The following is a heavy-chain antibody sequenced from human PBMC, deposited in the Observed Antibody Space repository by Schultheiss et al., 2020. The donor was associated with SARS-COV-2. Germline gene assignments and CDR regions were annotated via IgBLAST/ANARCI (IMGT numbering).Heavy chain of an antibody. V-gene: IGHV1-69*06. CDR2: IIPIFGTA. CDR1: GYTFTSYA. CDR3: ARPPEAGYGDYLGFDY. J-gene: IGHJ4*02. D-gene: IGHD4-17*01. Sequence: SVKVSCKASGYTFTSYAISWVRQAPGQGLEWMGGIIPIFGTANYAQKFQGRVTITADKSTSTAYMELSSLRSEDTAVYYCARPPEAGYGDYLGFDYWGQGTLVTVSS.